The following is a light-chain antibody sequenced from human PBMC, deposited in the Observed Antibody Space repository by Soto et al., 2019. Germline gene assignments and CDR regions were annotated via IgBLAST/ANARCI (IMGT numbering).Light chain of an antibody. Sequence: EIVLTQSPATLPLSPGERATLSCRASQSVSSYLAWYQQKPGQAPRLLIYDASNRATGIPARLSGSGSGTDFTLTISSLEPEDFAVYYCQQRSNWPPLTFGGGTKVEIK. CDR2: DAS. CDR3: QQRSNWPPLT. J-gene: IGKJ4*01. V-gene: IGKV3-11*01. CDR1: QSVSSY.